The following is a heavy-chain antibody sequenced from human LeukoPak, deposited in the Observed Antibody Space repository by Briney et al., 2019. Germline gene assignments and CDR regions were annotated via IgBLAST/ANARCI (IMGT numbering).Heavy chain of an antibody. CDR1: GYTFTSYY. Sequence: ASVKVSCKASGYTFTSYYMHWVRQAPGQGLEWMGIINPSGGSTSYAQKFQGRVTMTRDTSTSTVYMELSSLRSEDTAVYYCARVAEDEYCSSTSCHFDYWGQGTLVTVSS. D-gene: IGHD2-2*01. V-gene: IGHV1-46*01. CDR2: INPSGGST. J-gene: IGHJ4*02. CDR3: ARVAEDEYCSSTSCHFDY.